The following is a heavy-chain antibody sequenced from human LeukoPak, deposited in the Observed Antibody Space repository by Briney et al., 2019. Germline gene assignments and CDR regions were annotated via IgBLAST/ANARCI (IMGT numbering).Heavy chain of an antibody. CDR1: EFTFNIYD. Sequence: PGGSLRLSCAASEFTFNIYDMHWVRQAPGKGLEWVADIWYDGSNKYYADSVKGRFTISRDNSKNTLYLQMNSLRAEDTAVYYCLRVTTLSYCSGGSCNGVLGEYYYGMDVWGQGTTVAASS. V-gene: IGHV3-33*01. J-gene: IGHJ6*02. CDR2: IWYDGSNK. CDR3: LRVTTLSYCSGGSCNGVLGEYYYGMDV. D-gene: IGHD2-15*01.